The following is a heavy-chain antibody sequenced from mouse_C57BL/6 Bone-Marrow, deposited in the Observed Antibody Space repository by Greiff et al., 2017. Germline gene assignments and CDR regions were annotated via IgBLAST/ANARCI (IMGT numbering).Heavy chain of an antibody. Sequence: EVMLVESGGGLVKPGGSLKLSCAASGFTFSSYAMSWVRQTPEKRLEWVATISDGGSYTYYPDNVKGRFTISRDNAKNNLYLQMSHLKSEDTAMYYCARDNYYDYDEWFAYWGQGTLVTVSA. J-gene: IGHJ3*01. V-gene: IGHV5-4*01. CDR2: ISDGGSYT. CDR1: GFTFSSYA. CDR3: ARDNYYDYDEWFAY. D-gene: IGHD2-4*01.